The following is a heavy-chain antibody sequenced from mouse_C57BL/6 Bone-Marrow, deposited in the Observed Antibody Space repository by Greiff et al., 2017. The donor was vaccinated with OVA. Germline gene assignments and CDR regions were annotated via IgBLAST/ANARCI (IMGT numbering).Heavy chain of an antibody. CDR3: TRDPPSMTTVVYFDY. D-gene: IGHD1-1*01. Sequence: EVQLMESGDGLVKPGGSLKLSCAASGFTFSSYAMSWVRQTPVNRLEWVAYISRGGDYISYADTVKGRFTLSRDNARNTLYLQMSSLKSEDTAMYYCTRDPPSMTTVVYFDYWGQGTTLTVSS. CDR2: ISRGGDYI. J-gene: IGHJ2*01. CDR1: GFTFSSYA. V-gene: IGHV5-9-1*02.